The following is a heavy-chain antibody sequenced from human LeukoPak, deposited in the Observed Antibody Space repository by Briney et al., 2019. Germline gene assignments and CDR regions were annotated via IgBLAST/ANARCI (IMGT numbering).Heavy chain of an antibody. CDR3: ARVVVAATKWFDP. V-gene: IGHV4-61*01. CDR2: IYYSGST. Sequence: SETLSLTCTVSGGSVSSGSYYWRWIRQPPGKGLEWIGYIYYSGSTNYSPSLESRVTISVDTSKNQFSLKLSSVTAADTAVYYCARVVVAATKWFDPWGQGTLVTVSS. J-gene: IGHJ5*02. D-gene: IGHD2-15*01. CDR1: GGSVSSGSYY.